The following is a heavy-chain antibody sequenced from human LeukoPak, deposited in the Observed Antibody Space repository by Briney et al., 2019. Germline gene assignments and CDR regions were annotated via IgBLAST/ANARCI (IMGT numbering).Heavy chain of an antibody. J-gene: IGHJ5*02. CDR2: ISGSGGST. V-gene: IGHV3-23*01. Sequence: GGSLRLSCAAPGFTFSSYAMSWVRQAQGKGLEWVSAISGSGGSTYYADSVKGRFTISRDNSKNPVYLQMNSLRAEDTAVYYCAKKGYCSSTSCYNLNWFDPWGQGTLVTVSS. D-gene: IGHD2-2*01. CDR3: AKKGYCSSTSCYNLNWFDP. CDR1: GFTFSSYA.